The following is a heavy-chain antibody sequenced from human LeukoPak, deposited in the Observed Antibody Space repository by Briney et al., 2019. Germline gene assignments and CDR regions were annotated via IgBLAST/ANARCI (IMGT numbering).Heavy chain of an antibody. CDR1: GFTFSSYS. J-gene: IGHJ4*02. CDR3: ARDFFAFGGVIALLDY. V-gene: IGHV3-21*01. D-gene: IGHD3-16*02. Sequence: GGSLRLSCAASGFTFSSYSMNWVRQAPGKGREGGSSISSSNIYIYYADSVKGRFTICRDNAKNSLYLQMNSLRDEDTAVYYCARDFFAFGGVIALLDYWGQGTLVTVSS. CDR2: ISSSNIYI.